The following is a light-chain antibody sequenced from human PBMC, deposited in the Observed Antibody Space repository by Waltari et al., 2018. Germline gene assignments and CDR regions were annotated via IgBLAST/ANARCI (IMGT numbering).Light chain of an antibody. J-gene: IGLJ3*02. CDR1: SSDIGGYNY. Sequence: QSALTQPRSVSGSPGQSVTISCTGTSSDIGGYNYVSWYQQHPGKAPKLMIYEVFKRPSGVPDRFSGSKSGNTASLTISGLQAEDEADYYCCSYAGSYTLVFGGGTKLTVL. V-gene: IGLV2-11*01. CDR2: EVF. CDR3: CSYAGSYTLV.